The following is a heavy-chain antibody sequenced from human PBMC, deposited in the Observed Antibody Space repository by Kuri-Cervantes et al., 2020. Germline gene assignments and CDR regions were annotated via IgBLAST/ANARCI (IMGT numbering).Heavy chain of an antibody. CDR1: GYTFTSYD. CDR2: ISAYNGDT. D-gene: IGHD1-26*01. J-gene: IGHJ3*02. Sequence: ASVKVSCKASGYTFTSYDINWVRQATGQGLEWMGWISAYNGDTNYAQKLQGRVTTATDTSTSTAYMELRSLRSDDTAAYYCARDVNDSGAAFDIWGQGTMVTVSS. CDR3: ARDVNDSGAAFDI. V-gene: IGHV1-18*01.